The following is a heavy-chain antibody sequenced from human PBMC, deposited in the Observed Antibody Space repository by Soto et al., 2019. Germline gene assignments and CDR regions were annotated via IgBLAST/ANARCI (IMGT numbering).Heavy chain of an antibody. CDR1: GGPFSSYS. Sequence: TGGSLRLSCAASGGPFSSYSMNWVRQAPGKGLEWVSYISSSSSTIYYADSVKGRFTISRDNAKNSLYLQMNSLRDEDTAVYYCARDWTTHVDIVAYYYYGMDVWGQGTTVTVSS. CDR2: ISSSSSTI. J-gene: IGHJ6*02. D-gene: IGHD5-12*01. CDR3: ARDWTTHVDIVAYYYYGMDV. V-gene: IGHV3-48*02.